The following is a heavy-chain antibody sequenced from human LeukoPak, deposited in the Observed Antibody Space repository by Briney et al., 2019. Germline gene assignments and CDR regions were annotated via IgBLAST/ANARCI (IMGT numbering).Heavy chain of an antibody. CDR2: INAGNGNT. J-gene: IGHJ6*02. D-gene: IGHD3-10*01. V-gene: IGHV1-3*01. Sequence: ASVEVSCKASGYTFTSYAMHWVRQAPGQRLEWMGWINAGNGNTKYSQKFQGRVTITRDTSASTAYMELSSLRSEDTAVYYCARDRYYGSGSYYKGVRHYYYYGMDVWGQGTTVTVSS. CDR1: GYTFTSYA. CDR3: ARDRYYGSGSYYKGVRHYYYYGMDV.